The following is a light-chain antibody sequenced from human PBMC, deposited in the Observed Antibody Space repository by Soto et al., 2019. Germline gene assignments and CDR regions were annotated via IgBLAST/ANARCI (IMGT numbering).Light chain of an antibody. CDR3: QQTYSAPHT. CDR1: QTISNF. CDR2: SAS. V-gene: IGKV1-39*01. J-gene: IGKJ2*01. Sequence: DIQMTQSPSSLSASVRDRVTITCRASQTISNFLNWYQKKPGKAPTLLIYSASSLQRGVPANSSGSGSGADFTLTITHVRPEDLATYYCQQTYSAPHTFGQGTKVEIK.